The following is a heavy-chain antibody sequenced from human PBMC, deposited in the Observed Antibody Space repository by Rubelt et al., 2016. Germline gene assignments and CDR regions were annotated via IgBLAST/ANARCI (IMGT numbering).Heavy chain of an antibody. J-gene: IGHJ5*02. Sequence: GSTYYADSVKGRFTISRDNAKNSLYLQMNSLRAEDTAVYYCARDSLVVVPAATNWFDPWGQGTLVTVSS. V-gene: IGHV3-21*01. CDR3: ARDSLVVVPAATNWFDP. CDR2: GST. D-gene: IGHD2-2*01.